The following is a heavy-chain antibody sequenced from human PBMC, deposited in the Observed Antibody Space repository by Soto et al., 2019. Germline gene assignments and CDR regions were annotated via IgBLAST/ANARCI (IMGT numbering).Heavy chain of an antibody. Sequence: SETLSLTCTVSGGSISSYYWSWIRQPPGKGLEWIGYIYYSGSTNYNPSLKSRVTISVDTSKNQFSRKLSSVTAAATAVYYCARGGGSNYYGSGSYLGLYYYYYGMDVWGQGTTVTVSS. CDR1: GGSISSYY. CDR2: IYYSGST. V-gene: IGHV4-59*01. D-gene: IGHD3-10*01. CDR3: ARGGGSNYYGSGSYLGLYYYYYGMDV. J-gene: IGHJ6*02.